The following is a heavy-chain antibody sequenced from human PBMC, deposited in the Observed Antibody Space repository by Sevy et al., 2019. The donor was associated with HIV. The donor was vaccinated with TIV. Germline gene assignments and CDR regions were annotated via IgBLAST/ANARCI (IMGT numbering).Heavy chain of an antibody. J-gene: IGHJ4*02. CDR2: FYYSGST. CDR3: ACYNMVADDY. V-gene: IGHV4-39*01. D-gene: IGHD5-12*01. Sequence: SETLSLTCTVSGGSISSSSYYWGWIRQPPGKGLEWIGSFYYSGSTYYNPSLKSRVTISVDTSKNQFSLKLSSVTAADTAVYYCACYNMVADDYWGQGTLVTVSS. CDR1: GGSISSSSYY.